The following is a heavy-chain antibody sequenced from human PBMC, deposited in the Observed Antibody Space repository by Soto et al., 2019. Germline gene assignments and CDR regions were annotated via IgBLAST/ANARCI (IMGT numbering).Heavy chain of an antibody. V-gene: IGHV3-23*01. Sequence: VASVKVSCKASGYTFTGYYMHWVRQAPGKGLEWVSGVSGNGGNTYYADSVKGRFSISRDNSKNTLYLQLNSLRAEDTAIYYCAKDRMGASGWFDPWGQGTPVTVPQ. J-gene: IGHJ5*02. CDR3: AKDRMGASGWFDP. D-gene: IGHD1-26*01. CDR2: VSGNGGNT. CDR1: GYTFTGYY.